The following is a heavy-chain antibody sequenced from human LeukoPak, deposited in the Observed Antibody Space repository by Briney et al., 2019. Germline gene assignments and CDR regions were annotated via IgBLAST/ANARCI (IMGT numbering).Heavy chain of an antibody. D-gene: IGHD1-26*01. J-gene: IGHJ4*02. CDR2: IYYSGST. CDR3: ARGAWRGGSYYFEY. V-gene: IGHV4-59*08. CDR1: GGSISSYY. Sequence: SETLSLTCTVSGGSISSYYWSWIRQPPGKGLEWIGYIYYSGSTNYNPSLKSRVTISVDTSKNQFSLKLSSVTAADTAVYYCARGAWRGGSYYFEYWGQGTLVTVSS.